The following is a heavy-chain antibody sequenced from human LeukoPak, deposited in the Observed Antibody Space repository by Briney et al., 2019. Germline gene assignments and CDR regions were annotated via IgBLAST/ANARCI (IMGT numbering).Heavy chain of an antibody. CDR2: ISSSGSTI. D-gene: IGHD5-18*01. Sequence: PGGSLRLSCAASGFTFSDYYMSWIRQAPGKGLEWVSYISSSGSTISYADSVEGRFTISRDNAKNSLYLQVNSLRAEDTAVYYCARRQVGFSYGYSYYYMDVWGKGTTVTVSS. V-gene: IGHV3-11*04. J-gene: IGHJ6*03. CDR1: GFTFSDYY. CDR3: ARRQVGFSYGYSYYYMDV.